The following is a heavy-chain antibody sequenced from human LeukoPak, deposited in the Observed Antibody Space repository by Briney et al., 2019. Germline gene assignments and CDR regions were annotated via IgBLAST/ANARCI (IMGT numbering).Heavy chain of an antibody. D-gene: IGHD2-15*01. CDR3: ARDRRMTSPEYYFDY. Sequence: ASVKVSCKASGSTFSSYAISWVRQAPGQGLEWMGGIIPIFGTANYAQKFQGRVTITADESTSTAYMELSSLRSEDTAVYYCARDRRMTSPEYYFDYWGQGTLVTVSS. CDR1: GSTFSSYA. V-gene: IGHV1-69*13. CDR2: IIPIFGTA. J-gene: IGHJ4*02.